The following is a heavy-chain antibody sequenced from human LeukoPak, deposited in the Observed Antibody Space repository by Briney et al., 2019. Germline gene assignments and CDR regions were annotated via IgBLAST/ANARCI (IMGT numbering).Heavy chain of an antibody. V-gene: IGHV3-23*01. Sequence: GGSLRLSCVASRFTFSSYAMSWVRQAPGQGLVSVSSISGIGGSTYYAYSVTGPFTISRDNSNNTLYLQMNSLRAEDTAVYSCANDQEEWLVPDPENYFDYWGPGTLVTASS. D-gene: IGHD6-19*01. J-gene: IGHJ4*02. CDR3: ANDQEEWLVPDPENYFDY. CDR2: ISGIGGST. CDR1: RFTFSSYA.